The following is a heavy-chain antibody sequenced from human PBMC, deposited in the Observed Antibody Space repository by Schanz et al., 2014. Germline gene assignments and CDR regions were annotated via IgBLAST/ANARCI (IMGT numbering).Heavy chain of an antibody. D-gene: IGHD3-3*01. CDR1: EYSFTSYS. V-gene: IGHV1-3*04. CDR3: ARSAGRDFWSGYYTRFDY. CDR2: INTGSGDT. Sequence: QVHLVQSGAEVKRPGASVKVSCKASEYSFTSYSMHWVRQAPGQRLEWMGWINTGSGDTKYSQNFQGRVTITKDTSASTAYMELSSLRSEDTAVYYCARSAGRDFWSGYYTRFDYWGQGTLVNVSS. J-gene: IGHJ4*02.